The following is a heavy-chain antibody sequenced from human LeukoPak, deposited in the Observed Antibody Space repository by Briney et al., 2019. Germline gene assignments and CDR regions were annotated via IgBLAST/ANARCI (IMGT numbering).Heavy chain of an antibody. D-gene: IGHD3-22*01. CDR1: EFTVSSNY. Sequence: PGGSLRLSCAASEFTVSSNYMSWVRQAPGRGLEWVSTIYSGGGTYYADSVKGRFTISRDNSRNTLYLQMNSLRAEDTAAYYCARDRDYYDSSGYHYWGQGTLVTVSS. J-gene: IGHJ4*02. CDR2: IYSGGGT. V-gene: IGHV3-53*01. CDR3: ARDRDYYDSSGYHY.